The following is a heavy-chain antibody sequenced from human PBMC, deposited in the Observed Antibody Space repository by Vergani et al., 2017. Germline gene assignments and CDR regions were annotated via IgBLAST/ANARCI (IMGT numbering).Heavy chain of an antibody. CDR1: GYSFTNYW. Sequence: EVQLVQSGAEVKKPGASLKISCQISGYSFTNYWIGWVRQMPGKGLVWMGIIHPADSDTRYSPSFQGQVTISVDKSISTAYLQRSSLRASDSAMYYCAKLDGRDSSGSKYFDYWGQGTLVTVSS. CDR3: AKLDGRDSSGSKYFDY. J-gene: IGHJ4*02. CDR2: IHPADSDT. D-gene: IGHD3-22*01. V-gene: IGHV5-51*01.